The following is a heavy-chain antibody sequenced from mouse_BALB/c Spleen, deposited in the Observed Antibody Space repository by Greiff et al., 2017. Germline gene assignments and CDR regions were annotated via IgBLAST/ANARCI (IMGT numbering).Heavy chain of an antibody. CDR1: GYAFSSSW. V-gene: IGHV1-82*01. Sequence: QVQLQQSGPELVKPGASVKISCKASGYAFSSSWMNWVKQRPGQGLEWIGRIYPGDGDTNYNGKFKGKATLTADKSSSTAYMQLSSLTSVDSAVYFCARSFGKEGSAMDYWGQGTSVTVSS. D-gene: IGHD2-1*01. CDR3: ARSFGKEGSAMDY. CDR2: IYPGDGDT. J-gene: IGHJ4*01.